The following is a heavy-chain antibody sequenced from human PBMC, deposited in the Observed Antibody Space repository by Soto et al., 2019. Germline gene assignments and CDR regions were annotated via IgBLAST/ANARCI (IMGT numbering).Heavy chain of an antibody. J-gene: IGHJ3*01. V-gene: IGHV4-34*02. CDR2: LIHGGRT. CDR3: ARSPLSYDYVRQTWREVGDSFDV. D-gene: IGHD3-10*02. CDR1: NSSLGAFH. Sequence: QVHLEQWGAGLLKPSETLSLTCAIYNSSLGAFHWTWIRQPPGKGLEWIGGLIHGGRTNYNHSLKGRVTISLNTSKSQFSLHVMSVTAADTAVYYCARSPLSYDYVRQTWREVGDSFDVWGRGTSVTVSS.